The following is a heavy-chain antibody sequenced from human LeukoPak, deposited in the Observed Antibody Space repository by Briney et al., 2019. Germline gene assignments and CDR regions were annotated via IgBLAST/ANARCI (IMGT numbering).Heavy chain of an antibody. J-gene: IGHJ3*02. V-gene: IGHV3-33*01. CDR3: ASDWQWQQLDGDAFDI. CDR1: GFTFSSYG. CDR2: IWYDGSSK. D-gene: IGHD6-13*01. Sequence: GGSLRLSCAASGFTFSSYGMHWVRQAPGKGLEWVAVIWYDGSSKYYADSVKGRFTISRDNSKNTLYLQMNSLRAEDTAVYYCASDWQWQQLDGDAFDIWGQGTMVTVSS.